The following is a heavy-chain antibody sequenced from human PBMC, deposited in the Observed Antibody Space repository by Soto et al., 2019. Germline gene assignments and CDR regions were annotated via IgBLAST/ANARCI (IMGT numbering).Heavy chain of an antibody. V-gene: IGHV1-2*04. CDR1: GYTFTGYY. CDR2: INPNSGGT. Sequence: ASVKVSCKASGYTFTGYYMHWGRQAPGQGHEWMGWINPNSGGTNYAQKFQGWVTMTRDTSISTAYMELSRLRSDDTAVYYCARDVILGSNGIAAPRYYYYGMDVWGQGTTVTVSS. J-gene: IGHJ6*02. CDR3: ARDVILGSNGIAAPRYYYYGMDV. D-gene: IGHD6-13*01.